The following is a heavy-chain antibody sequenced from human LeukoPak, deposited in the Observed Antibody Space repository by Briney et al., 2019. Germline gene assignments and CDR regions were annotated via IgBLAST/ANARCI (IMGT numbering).Heavy chain of an antibody. Sequence: PGGSLRLSCAASGFTLSSYAMSWVRQAPGKGLEWVSAISGSGGSTYYADSVKGRFTISRDNSKNTLYLQMNSLRAEDTAVYYCAKTPDYYDSSGYLFDYWGQGTLVTVSS. D-gene: IGHD3-22*01. V-gene: IGHV3-23*01. CDR3: AKTPDYYDSSGYLFDY. CDR2: ISGSGGST. J-gene: IGHJ4*02. CDR1: GFTLSSYA.